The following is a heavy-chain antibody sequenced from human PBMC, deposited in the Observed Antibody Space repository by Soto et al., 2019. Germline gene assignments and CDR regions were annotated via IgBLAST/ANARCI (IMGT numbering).Heavy chain of an antibody. D-gene: IGHD3-22*01. CDR3: ARGSVDTVDSSGFYEY. V-gene: IGHV4-34*01. CDR1: GGSFSAYY. CDR2: INHGGGT. J-gene: IGHJ4*02. Sequence: SYALFLTCAVYGGSFSAYYWSWIRQPPGKGLEWIGEINHGGGTSYNPSLKSRVTISVDTSKSQFSLKLTSVTAADRAVYYCARGSVDTVDSSGFYEYWGKGTPVTVS.